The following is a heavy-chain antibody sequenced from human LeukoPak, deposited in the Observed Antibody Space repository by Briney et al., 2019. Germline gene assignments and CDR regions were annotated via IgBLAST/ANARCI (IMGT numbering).Heavy chain of an antibody. V-gene: IGHV3-23*01. D-gene: IGHD2-2*01. Sequence: GGSLRLSCAASGFTFSSYAMSWVRQAPGKGLEWVSAISSSGGSTYYADSVKGRFTISRDNSKNTLYLQMNSLRAEDTAVYYCAKDGLHIVVVPAAMRVNYWGQGTLVTVSS. J-gene: IGHJ4*02. CDR1: GFTFSSYA. CDR3: AKDGLHIVVVPAAMRVNY. CDR2: ISSSGGST.